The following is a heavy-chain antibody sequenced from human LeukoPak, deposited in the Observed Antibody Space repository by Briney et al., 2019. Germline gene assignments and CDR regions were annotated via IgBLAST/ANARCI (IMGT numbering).Heavy chain of an antibody. D-gene: IGHD3-9*01. Sequence: PGGSLRLSCAASVFTFTSYAMSSVPEAPGKGREWVSAISGSGGSTYYADSVKGRFTISRDNSKNTLYLQMNSLRAEDTAVYYCAKDLTASPYYIDYWGQGTLVTVSS. CDR3: AKDLTASPYYIDY. CDR2: ISGSGGST. CDR1: VFTFTSYA. J-gene: IGHJ4*02. V-gene: IGHV3-23*01.